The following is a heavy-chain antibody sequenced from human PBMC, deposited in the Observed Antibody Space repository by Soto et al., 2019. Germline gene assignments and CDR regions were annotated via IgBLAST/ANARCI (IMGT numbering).Heavy chain of an antibody. J-gene: IGHJ4*02. V-gene: IGHV1-69*13. CDR3: ATVPRSSGWLQGY. CDR2: IIPIFGTA. CDR1: GGTFSSYA. Sequence: ASVKVSCKASGGTFSSYAISWVRQAPGQGLEWMGGIIPIFGTANYAQKFQGRVTITADESTSTAYMELSSLRSEDTAVYYCATVPRSSGWLQGYWGQGTLVTVSS. D-gene: IGHD6-19*01.